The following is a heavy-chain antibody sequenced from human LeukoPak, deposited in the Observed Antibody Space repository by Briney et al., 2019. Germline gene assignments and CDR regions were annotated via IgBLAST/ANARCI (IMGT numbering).Heavy chain of an antibody. Sequence: PSETLSLTCAVYGGSFSGYYWSWIRQPPGKGLEWIGEINHSGSTYYNPSLKSRVTISVDTSKNQFSLKLSSVTAADTAVYYCARAGYGNFDYWGQGTLVTVSS. D-gene: IGHD5-18*01. CDR2: INHSGST. V-gene: IGHV4-34*01. CDR1: GGSFSGYY. J-gene: IGHJ4*02. CDR3: ARAGYGNFDY.